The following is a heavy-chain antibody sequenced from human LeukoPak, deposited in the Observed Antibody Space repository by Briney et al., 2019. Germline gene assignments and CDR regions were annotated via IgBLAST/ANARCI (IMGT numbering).Heavy chain of an antibody. Sequence: ASVKVSCKASGYTFTSYYMHWVRQARGQGREGMGIINPSGGSTIYAQKFQGRVTMTRDTSTSTVYMELSSLRSEDTAVYYCARDYYGSGSLRGKWFDHWGQGTLVTVSS. V-gene: IGHV1-46*01. CDR3: ARDYYGSGSLRGKWFDH. J-gene: IGHJ5*02. D-gene: IGHD3-10*01. CDR1: GYTFTSYY. CDR2: INPSGGST.